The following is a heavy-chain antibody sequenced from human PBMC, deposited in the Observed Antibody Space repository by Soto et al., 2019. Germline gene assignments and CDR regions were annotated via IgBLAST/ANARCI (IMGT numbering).Heavy chain of an antibody. J-gene: IGHJ6*03. D-gene: IGHD4-4*01. CDR3: ARPVTKGVGYYYYMDV. CDR2: IYYSGST. Sequence: SETLSLTCTVSGGSISSSSYYWGWIRQPPGKGLEWIGSIYYSGSTYYNPSLKRRVTISVDTSKNQFSLKLSSVTAADTAVYYCARPVTKGVGYYYYMDVWGKGTTVTVSS. V-gene: IGHV4-39*01. CDR1: GGSISSSSYY.